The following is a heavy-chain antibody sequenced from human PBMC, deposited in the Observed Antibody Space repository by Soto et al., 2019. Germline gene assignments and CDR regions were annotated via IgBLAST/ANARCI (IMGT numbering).Heavy chain of an antibody. Sequence: PGESLKISCKASGYTFTNYRIGWVRQMPGKGLEWMGLIYPADSDTTYSPSFQGQVSISADRSIRSAFLQWSSLKASDTAIYYCARHRTTSWWSGMDVWGQGTTVTVSS. J-gene: IGHJ6*02. V-gene: IGHV5-51*01. CDR2: IYPADSDT. D-gene: IGHD2-2*01. CDR1: GYTFTNYR. CDR3: ARHRTTSWWSGMDV.